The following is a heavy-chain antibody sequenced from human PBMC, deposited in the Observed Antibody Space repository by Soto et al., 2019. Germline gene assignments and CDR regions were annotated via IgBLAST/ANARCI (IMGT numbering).Heavy chain of an antibody. CDR3: ATAGLTGTV. CDR1: GFTFGSYS. J-gene: IGHJ6*02. V-gene: IGHV3-23*01. CDR2: ISATGGRT. Sequence: PGGSLRLSCAASGFTFGSYSMSWVRQAPGKGLEWISDISATGGRTYYADAVRGRFTISRDNTKKMLYLQMNSLRVEDTALYYCATAGLTGTVWGQGTTVTVSS. D-gene: IGHD3-9*01.